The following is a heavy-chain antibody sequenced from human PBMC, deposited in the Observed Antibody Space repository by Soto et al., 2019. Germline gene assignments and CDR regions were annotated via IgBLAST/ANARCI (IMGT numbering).Heavy chain of an antibody. CDR3: ARTFIVGVNDDCYVVMDV. CDR1: GGSFSSSNW. Sequence: PGETLSLTCAVSGGSFSSSNWWSWLRQPAGKGVEGIGVIYHSGSTNYNPSLKSRVTISVDKSKNQLSLKLSSVTAADTAVYYWARTFIVGVNDDCYVVMDVWGQGTTVT. CDR2: IYHSGST. J-gene: IGHJ6*02. V-gene: IGHV4-4*02. D-gene: IGHD2-21*01.